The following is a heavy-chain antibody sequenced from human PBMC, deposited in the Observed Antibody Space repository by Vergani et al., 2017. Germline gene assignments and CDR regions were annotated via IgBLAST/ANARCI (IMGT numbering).Heavy chain of an antibody. CDR2: IFYTGTS. V-gene: IGHV4-39*01. D-gene: IGHD6-13*01. CDR1: GTSISGSSDY. J-gene: IGHJ4*02. Sequence: QLQLQESGPGLLKPSETLSLTCSVSGTSISGSSDYWGWIRQPPGKGLEWIGSIFYTGTSYYNPSLESRATNSVDTSKNQFSLKLSSVTAADTAVYYCARGLRSSSWYELWGQGTLVTVSS. CDR3: ARGLRSSSWYEL.